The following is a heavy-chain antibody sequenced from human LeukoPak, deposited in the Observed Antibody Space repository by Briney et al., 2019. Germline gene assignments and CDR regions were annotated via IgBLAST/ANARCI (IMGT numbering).Heavy chain of an antibody. V-gene: IGHV4-39*07. D-gene: IGHD5-12*01. CDR1: GGSISSSSYY. Sequence: PSETLSLTCTVSGGSISSSSYYWGWIRQPPGKGLEWIGSIYYSGSTYYNPSLKSRVTISVDTSKNQFSLKLSSVTAADTAVYYCARGRSGYDSVSIDYWGQGTLVTVSS. J-gene: IGHJ4*02. CDR3: ARGRSGYDSVSIDY. CDR2: IYYSGST.